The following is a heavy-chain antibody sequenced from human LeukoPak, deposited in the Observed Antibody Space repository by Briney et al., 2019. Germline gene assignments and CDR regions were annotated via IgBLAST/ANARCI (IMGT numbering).Heavy chain of an antibody. D-gene: IGHD2-2*01. CDR3: ARGWKYRLPRLLTGFDP. Sequence: ASVKVSCKASGYTFTSYDINWVRQATGQGLEWMGWMNPNSGNTGYAQKFQGRVTMTRSTSISTAYMELSSLRSEDTAVYYCARGWKYRLPRLLTGFDPWGQGTLVTVSS. CDR2: MNPNSGNT. J-gene: IGHJ5*02. V-gene: IGHV1-8*01. CDR1: GYTFTSYD.